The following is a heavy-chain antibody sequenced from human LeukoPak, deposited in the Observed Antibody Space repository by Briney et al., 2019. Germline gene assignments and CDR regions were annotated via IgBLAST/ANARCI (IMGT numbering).Heavy chain of an antibody. CDR3: ARFDLGPRGGLDY. CDR2: IYYSGST. Sequence: SETLSLTCTVSGGSISSYYWSWIRQPPGKGLEWIEYIYYSGSTNYNPSLKSRVTISVDTSKNQFSLKLSSVTAADTAVYYCARFDLGPRGGLDYWGQGTLVTVSS. D-gene: IGHD3-16*01. V-gene: IGHV4-59*01. J-gene: IGHJ4*02. CDR1: GGSISSYY.